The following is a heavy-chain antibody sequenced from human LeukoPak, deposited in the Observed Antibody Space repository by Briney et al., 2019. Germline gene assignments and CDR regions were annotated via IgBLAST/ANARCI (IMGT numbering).Heavy chain of an antibody. CDR1: GGSISSYY. CDR3: ARDLYDSSGYPHNWFDP. CDR2: IYYSGST. V-gene: IGHV4-59*01. D-gene: IGHD3-22*01. J-gene: IGHJ5*02. Sequence: PSETLSLTCTVPGGSISSYYWSWIRQPPGKGLEWIGYIYYSGSTNYNPSLKSRVTISVDTSKNQFSLKLSSVTAADTAVYYCARDLYDSSGYPHNWFDPWGQGTLVTVSS.